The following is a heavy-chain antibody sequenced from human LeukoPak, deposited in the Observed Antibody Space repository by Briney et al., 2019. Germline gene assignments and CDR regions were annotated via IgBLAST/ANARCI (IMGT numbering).Heavy chain of an antibody. CDR2: FDPEDGET. D-gene: IGHD5-18*01. V-gene: IGHV1-24*01. CDR3: ATSGGYSYGAGDYFDY. CDR1: GYTLTELS. Sequence: ASVKVSCKVFGYTLTELSMHWVRQAPGKGLEWMGGFDPEDGETIYAQKFQGRVTMTEDTSTDTAYMELSSLRSEDTAVYYCATSGGYSYGAGDYFDYWGQGTLVTVSS. J-gene: IGHJ4*02.